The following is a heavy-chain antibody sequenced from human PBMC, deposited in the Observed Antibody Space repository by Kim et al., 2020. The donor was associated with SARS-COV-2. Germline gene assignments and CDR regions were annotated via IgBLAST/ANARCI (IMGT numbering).Heavy chain of an antibody. D-gene: IGHD3-10*01. Sequence: ASVKVSCKASGFDFSGYGISWVRQAPGQGLEWMGWISAYNGDTDYAQKFQGRLTLTTDMSTKTAYLELRSLRSDDTAVYFYARDGLFREFLLYGMDVWGQGSTVSVSS. J-gene: IGHJ6*02. CDR3: ARDGLFREFLLYGMDV. CDR1: GFDFSGYG. V-gene: IGHV1-18*01. CDR2: ISAYNGDT.